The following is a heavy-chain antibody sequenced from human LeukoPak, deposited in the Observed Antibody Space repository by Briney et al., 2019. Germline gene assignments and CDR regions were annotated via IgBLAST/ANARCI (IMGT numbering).Heavy chain of an antibody. D-gene: IGHD6-13*01. V-gene: IGHV4-59*08. CDR3: ARMYSSSWSWGDAFDI. Sequence: PSETLSLTCTVSGGSISRYYWTWIRQPPGNGLEWIGYIYYSGSTNYNPSLKSRVTISVDTSKNQFSLKLSSVTAADTAVYYCARMYSSSWSWGDAFDIWGQGTMVPVSS. CDR1: GGSISRYY. CDR2: IYYSGST. J-gene: IGHJ3*02.